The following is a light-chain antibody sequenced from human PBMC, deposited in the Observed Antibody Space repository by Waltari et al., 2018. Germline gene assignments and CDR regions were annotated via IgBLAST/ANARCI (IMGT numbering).Light chain of an antibody. J-gene: IGKJ3*01. CDR3: QHSYSTPPFT. CDR2: AAS. Sequence: DIQMTQSPSSLSASVGARVTISCRASQTISIYLNWFQQKPEKAPKLLIYAASSLQSGVPSRFSGSGSGTDFTLTISSLQSEDFATYYCQHSYSTPPFTFGPGTKVDIK. CDR1: QTISIY. V-gene: IGKV1-39*01.